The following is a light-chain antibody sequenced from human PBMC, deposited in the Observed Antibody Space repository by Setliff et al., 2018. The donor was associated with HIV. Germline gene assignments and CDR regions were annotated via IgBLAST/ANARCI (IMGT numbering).Light chain of an antibody. CDR3: QQYGTSPLT. CDR2: DIS. V-gene: IGKV3-20*01. CDR1: QSLTYNY. Sequence: EIVLTQSPDTLSLSPGERATLSCRASQSLTYNYLAWFQQKPGQAPRLLIFDISNRATGLPDRFSGSGSGTDFTLTITRLEPEDFAVYFCQQYGTSPLTFGGGTKV. J-gene: IGKJ4*01.